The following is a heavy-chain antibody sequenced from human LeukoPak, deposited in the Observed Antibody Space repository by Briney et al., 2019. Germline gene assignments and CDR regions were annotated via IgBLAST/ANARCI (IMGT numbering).Heavy chain of an antibody. J-gene: IGHJ6*03. Sequence: SETLSLTCAVYGGSFSGYYWSWIRQPPGKGLEWIGEINHSGSTNYNPSLKSRVTISVDTSKNQFSPKLSSVTAADTAVYYCARAPDYGDYVRVEYYYMDVWGKGTTVTVSS. CDR3: ARAPDYGDYVRVEYYYMDV. D-gene: IGHD4-17*01. CDR1: GGSFSGYY. CDR2: INHSGST. V-gene: IGHV4-34*01.